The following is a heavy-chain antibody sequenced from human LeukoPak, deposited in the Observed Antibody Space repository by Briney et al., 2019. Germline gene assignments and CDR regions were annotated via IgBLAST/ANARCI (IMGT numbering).Heavy chain of an antibody. V-gene: IGHV4-34*01. CDR1: GGSFSGYY. Sequence: SETLSLTCAVYGGSFSGYYWSWIRQPPGKGLEWIGEINHSGSTNYNPSLKSRVTISVDKSKNQFSLKLSSVTAADTAVYYCARIGYRGYWGQGTLVTVSS. CDR2: INHSGST. D-gene: IGHD1-1*01. CDR3: ARIGYRGY. J-gene: IGHJ4*02.